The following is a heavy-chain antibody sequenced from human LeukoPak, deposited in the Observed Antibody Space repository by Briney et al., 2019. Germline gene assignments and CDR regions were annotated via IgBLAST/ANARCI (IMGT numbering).Heavy chain of an antibody. Sequence: SETLSLTCTVSGGSISSYYWSWIRQPAGKGLEWIGRIYTRGSTNYNPSLKSRVTISVDTSKNQFPLKLSSVTAADTAVYYCARGRHYYDFLPIWGQGTMVTVSP. CDR1: GGSISSYY. J-gene: IGHJ3*02. D-gene: IGHD3-3*01. CDR3: ARGRHYYDFLPI. V-gene: IGHV4-4*07. CDR2: IYTRGST.